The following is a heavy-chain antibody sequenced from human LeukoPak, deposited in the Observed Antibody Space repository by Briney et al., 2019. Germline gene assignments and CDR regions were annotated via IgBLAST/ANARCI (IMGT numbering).Heavy chain of an antibody. CDR3: AKGSYYDSSGSFYFDY. Sequence: PGGSLRLSCAASGFTVSDNFVSWVRQAPGKGLEWVAVIWYDGSNKYYADSVKGRFTISRDNSKNTLYVQVNSLGTEDTAAYYCAKGSYYDSSGSFYFDYWGQGTLVTVSS. V-gene: IGHV3-33*06. J-gene: IGHJ4*02. D-gene: IGHD3-22*01. CDR1: GFTVSDNF. CDR2: IWYDGSNK.